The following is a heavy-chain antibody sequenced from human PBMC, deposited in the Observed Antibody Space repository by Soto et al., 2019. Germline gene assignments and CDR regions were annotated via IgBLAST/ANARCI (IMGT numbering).Heavy chain of an antibody. D-gene: IGHD2-15*01. J-gene: IGHJ6*03. CDR3: ARVESRIVVVAATDYYYYYMDV. V-gene: IGHV4-34*01. CDR1: GGSFSGYY. CDR2: INHSGST. Sequence: PSETLSLTCAVYGGSFSGYYWSWIRQPPGKGLEWIGEINHSGSTNYNPSLKSRVTISVDTSKNQFSLKLSSVTAADTAVYYCARVESRIVVVAATDYYYYYMDVWGKGTTVTVSS.